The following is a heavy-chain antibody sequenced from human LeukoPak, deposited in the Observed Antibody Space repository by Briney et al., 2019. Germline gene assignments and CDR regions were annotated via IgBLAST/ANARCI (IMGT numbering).Heavy chain of an antibody. J-gene: IGHJ6*03. V-gene: IGHV4-59*01. Sequence: PSETLSLTCTVSGGSISSYYWSWIRQPPGKGLEWIGYIYYSGSTNYNPSLKSRVTISVDTSKNQFSLKLSSVTAADTAVYYCVAAGTNYYYCYMDVWGKGTTVTVSS. CDR1: GGSISSYY. CDR2: IYYSGST. CDR3: VAAGTNYYYCYMDV. D-gene: IGHD6-13*01.